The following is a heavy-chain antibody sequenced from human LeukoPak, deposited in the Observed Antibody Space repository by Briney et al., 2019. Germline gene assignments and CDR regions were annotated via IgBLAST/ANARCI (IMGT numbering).Heavy chain of an antibody. D-gene: IGHD6-19*01. CDR2: IYYSGST. Sequence: LRLSCAASGFTFSSYAMSWVRQHPGKGLEWIGHIYYSGSTYYNPSLKSRVTISVDTSKNQFSLKLSSVTAADTAVYYCARGSRLQWLDYYYYGMDVWGQGTTVTVPS. CDR3: ARGSRLQWLDYYYYGMDV. V-gene: IGHV4-31*02. CDR1: GFTFSSYA. J-gene: IGHJ6*02.